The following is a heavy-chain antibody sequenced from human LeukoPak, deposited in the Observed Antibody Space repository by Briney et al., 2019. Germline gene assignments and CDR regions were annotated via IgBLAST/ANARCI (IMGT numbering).Heavy chain of an antibody. D-gene: IGHD3-10*01. CDR2: IYSGGST. CDR1: GFTVSSNY. V-gene: IGHV3-53*01. Sequence: GGSLRLPCGASGFTVSSNYMSWVRQAPGKGLEWVSVIYSGGSTYYADSVKGRFTISRDNSKNTLYLQMNSLRAEDTAVYYCAARYSSGSYYYGGFDPWGQGTLVTVSS. J-gene: IGHJ5*02. CDR3: AARYSSGSYYYGGFDP.